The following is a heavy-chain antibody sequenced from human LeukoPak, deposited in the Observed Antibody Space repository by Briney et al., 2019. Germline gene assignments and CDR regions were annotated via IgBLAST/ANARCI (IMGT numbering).Heavy chain of an antibody. CDR2: ISGDGGST. D-gene: IGHD1-26*01. Sequence: PGGSLRLSCAASGFSFSVYSMNWVRQAPGKGLEGVSLISGDGGSTYYADSVKGRLSTSRDNAKNTLYLQMNSLRAEDTAVYYCASGRLVGAPDYWGQGTLVSVSS. J-gene: IGHJ4*02. CDR1: GFSFSVYS. CDR3: ASGRLVGAPDY. V-gene: IGHV3-74*01.